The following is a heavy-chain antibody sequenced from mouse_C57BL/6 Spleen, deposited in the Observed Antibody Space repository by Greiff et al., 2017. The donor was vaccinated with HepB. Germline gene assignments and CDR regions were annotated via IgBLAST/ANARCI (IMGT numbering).Heavy chain of an antibody. J-gene: IGHJ1*03. Sequence: DQLQQSGAELVRPGTSVKVSCKASGYAFTNYLIEWVKQRPGQGLEWIGVINPGSGGTNYNEKFKGKATLTADKSSSTAYMQLSSLTSEDSAVYFCARPGSNYWYFDVWGTGTTVTVSS. D-gene: IGHD2-5*01. CDR3: ARPGSNYWYFDV. CDR1: GYAFTNYL. CDR2: INPGSGGT. V-gene: IGHV1-54*01.